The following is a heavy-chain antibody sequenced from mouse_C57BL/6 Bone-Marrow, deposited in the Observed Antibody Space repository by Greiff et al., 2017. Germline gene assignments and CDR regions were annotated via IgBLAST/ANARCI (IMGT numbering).Heavy chain of an antibody. CDR2: IYPRSGNT. J-gene: IGHJ4*01. CDR3: ARCRPYYAMDY. V-gene: IGHV1-81*01. CDR1: GYTFTSYG. Sequence: VKLQESGAELARPGASVKLSCKASGYTFTSYGISWVKQRTGQGLEWIGEIYPRSGNTYYNKKFKGKATLTADKSSSTAYMELRSLTSEDSAVYFCARCRPYYAMDYWGQGTSVTVSS.